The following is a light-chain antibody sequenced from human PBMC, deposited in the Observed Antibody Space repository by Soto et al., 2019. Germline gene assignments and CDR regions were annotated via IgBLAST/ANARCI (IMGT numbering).Light chain of an antibody. V-gene: IGLV2-23*02. J-gene: IGLJ1*01. Sequence: LTQPASVSGSPGQSITISCTGTSSDVGSYNLVTWYQHNPGKAPKLLIYDVSKWPSGVSNRFSGSKSGNTASLTIFGLQAEDEADYYCCSYTSGSTYVFGTGTKVTVL. CDR2: DVS. CDR1: SSDVGSYNL. CDR3: CSYTSGSTYV.